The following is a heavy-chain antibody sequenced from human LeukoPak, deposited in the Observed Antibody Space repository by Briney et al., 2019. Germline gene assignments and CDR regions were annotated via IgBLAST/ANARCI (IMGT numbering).Heavy chain of an antibody. V-gene: IGHV3-23*01. CDR3: AKGRVFDY. D-gene: IGHD3-10*01. J-gene: IGHJ4*02. CDR1: GFTFSSYA. CDR2: ISGSGDST. Sequence: GGSLRLSCAASGFTFSSYAISWVRQAPGKGLEWVSVISGSGDSTYYADSVKGRFTISRDNSKNTLYLQVNSLRAEDTAVYYCAKGRVFDYWGQGTLVTVSS.